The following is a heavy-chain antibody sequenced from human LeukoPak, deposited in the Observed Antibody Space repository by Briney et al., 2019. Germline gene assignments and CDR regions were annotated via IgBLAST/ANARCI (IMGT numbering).Heavy chain of an antibody. J-gene: IGHJ5*02. Sequence: GGSLRLSCAASGFTFSSYSMNWVRQAPGKGLEWVSSINSRSNDIYYADSVKGRFTISRDNAKNSLYLQMNSLRAEDTAVYYCAREGRAYRYSSSWYPTPSWFDPWGRGTLVTVSS. CDR3: AREGRAYRYSSSWYPTPSWFDP. CDR1: GFTFSSYS. CDR2: INSRSNDI. V-gene: IGHV3-21*06. D-gene: IGHD6-13*01.